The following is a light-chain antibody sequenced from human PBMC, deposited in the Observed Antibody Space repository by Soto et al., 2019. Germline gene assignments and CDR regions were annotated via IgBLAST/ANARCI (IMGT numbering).Light chain of an antibody. Sequence: QSVLTQPPSASGTPGQRVTISCSGSNSNIGSNTVNWYQQLPGTAPKLLIYYDNLRPSGVPDRISGSKSGTSASLAISGLQSDDEADYYCAAWDDSQNGRVFGTGTKLTVL. V-gene: IGLV1-44*01. CDR3: AAWDDSQNGRV. CDR1: NSNIGSNT. CDR2: YDN. J-gene: IGLJ1*01.